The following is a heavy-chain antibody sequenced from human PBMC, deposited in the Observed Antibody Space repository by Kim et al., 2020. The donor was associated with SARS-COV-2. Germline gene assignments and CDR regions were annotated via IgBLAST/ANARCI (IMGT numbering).Heavy chain of an antibody. CDR3: AKNIAPGGRGNAMDV. Sequence: ADTVKGRFSMSGDSTANTVYLHMNSLRAEDTAVYYCAKNIAPGGRGNAMDVWGQGTTVTVSS. J-gene: IGHJ6*02. D-gene: IGHD6-13*01. V-gene: IGHV3-23*01.